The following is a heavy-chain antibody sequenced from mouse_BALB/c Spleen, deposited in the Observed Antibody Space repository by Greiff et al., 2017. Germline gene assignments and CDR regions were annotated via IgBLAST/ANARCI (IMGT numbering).Heavy chain of an antibody. J-gene: IGHJ1*01. Sequence: VQLQQPGAELVRPGASVKLSCKASGYTFTSYWINWVKQRPGQGLEWIGNIYPSDSYTNYNQKFKGKATLTVDESSSTAYMQLSSLTSEDSAVYYCASPNWYFDVWGAGTTVTVSA. CDR3: ASPNWYFDV. CDR1: GYTFTSYW. V-gene: IGHV1-69*02. CDR2: IYPSDSYT.